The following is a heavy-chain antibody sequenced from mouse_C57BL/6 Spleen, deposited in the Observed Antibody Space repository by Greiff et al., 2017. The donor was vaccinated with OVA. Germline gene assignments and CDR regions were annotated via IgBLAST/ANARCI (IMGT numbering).Heavy chain of an antibody. CDR3: ARYGDAMDY. J-gene: IGHJ4*01. CDR1: GYAFSSSW. V-gene: IGHV1-82*01. D-gene: IGHD1-1*01. CDR2: IYPGDGDT. Sequence: VKLQESGPELVKPGASVKISCKASGYAFSSSWMNWVKQRPGKGLEWIGRIYPGDGDTNYNGKFKGKATLTADKSSSTAYMQLSSLTSEDSAVYFCARYGDAMDYWGQGTSVTVSS.